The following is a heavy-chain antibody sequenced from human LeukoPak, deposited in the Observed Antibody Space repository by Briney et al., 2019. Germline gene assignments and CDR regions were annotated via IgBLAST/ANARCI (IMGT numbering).Heavy chain of an antibody. CDR1: GGSISSYY. Sequence: PSETLSLTCTVSGGSISSYYWSWIRQPPGKGLEWIGYIYYSGSTNYNPSLKSRVTISVDTSKNQFSLKLSSVTAADTAVYYCARDLRGGNPARYYYYMDVWGKGTTVTVSS. CDR3: ARDLRGGNPARYYYYMDV. J-gene: IGHJ6*03. V-gene: IGHV4-59*01. D-gene: IGHD4-23*01. CDR2: IYYSGST.